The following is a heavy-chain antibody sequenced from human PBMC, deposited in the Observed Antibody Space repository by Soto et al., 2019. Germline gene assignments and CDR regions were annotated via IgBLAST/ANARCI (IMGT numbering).Heavy chain of an antibody. J-gene: IGHJ4*02. D-gene: IGHD3-22*01. CDR2: IYPGDSDT. CDR1: GYSFTSYW. Sequence: GESLKISCKGSGYSFTSYWIGWVRQMPGKGLEWMGIIYPGDSDTRYSPSFQGQGTISVDKSFSTAYLQWSSLRASDTAMYYCARQKDLNCDVRGYYEHYFDYWGQGTLVTVSS. CDR3: ARQKDLNCDVRGYYEHYFDY. V-gene: IGHV5-51*01.